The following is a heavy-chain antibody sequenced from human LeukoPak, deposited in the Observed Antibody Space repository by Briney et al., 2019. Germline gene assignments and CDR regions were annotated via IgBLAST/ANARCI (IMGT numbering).Heavy chain of an antibody. J-gene: IGHJ5*02. V-gene: IGHV3-74*01. D-gene: IGHD3-9*01. CDR1: GFTFSSFW. CDR3: ARDRRSDILTPNNWFDP. Sequence: GGSLRLSCAASGFTFSSFWMHWVRQPPGKGLVWVSGINSDGSTTGYADSVKGRFTISRDNAKNSLYLQMNSLRAKDTAVYYCARDRRSDILTPNNWFDPWGQGTLVIVSS. CDR2: INSDGSTT.